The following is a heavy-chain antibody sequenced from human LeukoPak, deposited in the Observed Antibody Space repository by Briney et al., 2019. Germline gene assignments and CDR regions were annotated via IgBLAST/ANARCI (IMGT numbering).Heavy chain of an antibody. V-gene: IGHV3-30*02. CDR3: ARQIGVSIDY. CDR1: RFTFSNFA. Sequence: GGALRLSCAASRFTFSNFAMHWVRQAPGKGPEWVTFIRFDGSNEYYADSVRGRFTISRDNSKNTLYLQMSSLRPEDTAVYYCARQIGVSIDYWGQGTLVTVSS. CDR2: IRFDGSNE. J-gene: IGHJ4*02. D-gene: IGHD5/OR15-5a*01.